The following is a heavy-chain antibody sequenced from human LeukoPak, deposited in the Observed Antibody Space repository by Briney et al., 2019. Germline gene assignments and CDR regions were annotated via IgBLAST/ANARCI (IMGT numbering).Heavy chain of an antibody. D-gene: IGHD4-17*01. V-gene: IGHV3-30-3*01. CDR1: GFTFSSYA. J-gene: IGHJ4*02. CDR2: ISYDGSNK. Sequence: GRSLRLSCAASGFTFSSYAMHWVRQAPGKGLEWVAVISYDGSNKYYADSVKGRFTISRDNSKNTLSLQMNSLRAEDTGVYYCATSAETTGLDFWGQGTLVTVSS. CDR3: ATSAETTGLDF.